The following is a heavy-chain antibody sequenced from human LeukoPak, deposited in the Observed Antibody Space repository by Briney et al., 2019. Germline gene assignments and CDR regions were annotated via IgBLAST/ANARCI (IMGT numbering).Heavy chain of an antibody. Sequence: SETLSLTCTVSGASVSRDSYYWGWIRQPPGKGLEWIASLYYRGNTYYNPSLRGRLTMSVDTSTNQLSLRLSSVTASDTAVYYCAAKAWLWQHWGQRTLVTVSS. CDR1: GASVSRDSYY. J-gene: IGHJ4*02. CDR3: AAKAWLWQH. CDR2: LYYRGNT. V-gene: IGHV4-39*01. D-gene: IGHD3-22*01.